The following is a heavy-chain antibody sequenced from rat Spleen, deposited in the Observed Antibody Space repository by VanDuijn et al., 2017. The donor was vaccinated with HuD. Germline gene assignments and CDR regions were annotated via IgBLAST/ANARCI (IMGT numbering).Heavy chain of an antibody. CDR2: ITNTGGSI. CDR3: ARTLGDRYWYFDF. D-gene: IGHD5-1*01. Sequence: EVQLVESGGGQVQPGRSLKLSCVASGFTFNNYWMSWIRQAPGKGLEWVASITNTGGSIYYPDSVKGRFTISRDNAKNTLYLQMDSLRSEDTATYYCARTLGDRYWYFDFWGPGTMVTVSS. V-gene: IGHV5-31*01. J-gene: IGHJ1*01. CDR1: GFTFNNYW.